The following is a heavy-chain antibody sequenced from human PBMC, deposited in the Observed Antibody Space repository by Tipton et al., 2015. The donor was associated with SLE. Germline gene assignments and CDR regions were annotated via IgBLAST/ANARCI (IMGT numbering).Heavy chain of an antibody. CDR2: IYYSGGT. V-gene: IGHV4-39*06. CDR1: GGSISSSGYY. Sequence: TLSLTCSVSGGSISSSGYYWGWIRQPPGKGLEWIGTIYYSGGTSYNPSLKSRVTISVDTSKNQFALRLRSVTAADTAVYYCAGPDYCAGGTCYLDWGQGILVTVSS. CDR3: AGPDYCAGGTCYLD. D-gene: IGHD2-8*02. J-gene: IGHJ4*02.